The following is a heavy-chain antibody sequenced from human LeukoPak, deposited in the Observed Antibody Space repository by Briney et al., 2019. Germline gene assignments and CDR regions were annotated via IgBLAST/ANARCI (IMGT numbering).Heavy chain of an antibody. J-gene: IGHJ5*02. Sequence: SETLSLTSAVYGGSFSGYYWSWIRQPPGKGLEWIGEINQSGSTKYNPSFESRVTISVDTSKNQLSLKLSSVTAADTAVYYCARGPGSGSYFAWFDPWGQGDLVTVSS. D-gene: IGHD3-10*01. CDR3: ARGPGSGSYFAWFDP. V-gene: IGHV4-34*01. CDR2: INQSGST. CDR1: GGSFSGYY.